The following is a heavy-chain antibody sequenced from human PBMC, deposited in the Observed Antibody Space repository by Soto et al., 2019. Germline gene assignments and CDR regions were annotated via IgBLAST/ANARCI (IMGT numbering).Heavy chain of an antibody. CDR1: GFTFSDYY. V-gene: IGHV3-11*01. Sequence: TGGSLRLSCAASGFTFSDYYMRWVRQAAGKGPDWISYISNSGSTTYYVESVKGRFTISRDISKSSLFLQMNSLRAEDTAVYYCVRHISPPYFSYGMEVWGQVTTVTVSS. CDR3: VRHISPPYFSYGMEV. D-gene: IGHD2-21*01. J-gene: IGHJ6*02. CDR2: ISNSGSTT.